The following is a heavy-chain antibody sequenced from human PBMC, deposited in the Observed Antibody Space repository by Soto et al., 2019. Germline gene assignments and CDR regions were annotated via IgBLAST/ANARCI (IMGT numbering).Heavy chain of an antibody. CDR2: IFYSGTT. Sequence: SETLSLTCTVSGGSISSRDHYWTWIRQPPGKGLEWIGYIFYSGTTYYNPSLKSRVTISQDTSKNQFSLNLESVTAADTAIYYCARAAVPTTAYCNYWGQGTLVTVSS. D-gene: IGHD1-7*01. J-gene: IGHJ4*02. CDR1: GGSISSRDHY. V-gene: IGHV4-30-4*01. CDR3: ARAAVPTTAYCNY.